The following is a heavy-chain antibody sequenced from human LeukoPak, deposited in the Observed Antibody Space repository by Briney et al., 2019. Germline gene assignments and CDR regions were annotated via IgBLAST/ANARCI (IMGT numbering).Heavy chain of an antibody. Sequence: GGSLRLSCAASGFTFRSYAMNWVRQAPGKGLEYVSAISSNGGSTYYADSVKGRFTISRDNSKNTLYLQMSSLRAEDTAVYYCVKADYYDTSNYYYRYFQYWGQGTLVTVSS. D-gene: IGHD3-22*01. V-gene: IGHV3-64D*09. J-gene: IGHJ1*01. CDR3: VKADYYDTSNYYYRYFQY. CDR2: ISSNGGST. CDR1: GFTFRSYA.